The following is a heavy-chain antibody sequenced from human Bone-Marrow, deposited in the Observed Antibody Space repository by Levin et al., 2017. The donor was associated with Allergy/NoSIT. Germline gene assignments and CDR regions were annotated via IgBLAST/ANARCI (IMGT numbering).Heavy chain of an antibody. J-gene: IGHJ6*03. CDR2: IIPIFGTA. D-gene: IGHD2-8*02. CDR3: ARDLERSTSGYCTGGVCEYDYYYYYMDV. V-gene: IGHV1-69*13. CDR1: GGTFSSYA. Sequence: ASVKVSCKASGGTFSSYAISWVRQAPGQGLEWMGGIIPIFGTANYAQKFQGRVTITADESTSTAYMELSSLRSEDTAVYYCARDLERSTSGYCTGGVCEYDYYYYYMDVWGKGTTVTVSS.